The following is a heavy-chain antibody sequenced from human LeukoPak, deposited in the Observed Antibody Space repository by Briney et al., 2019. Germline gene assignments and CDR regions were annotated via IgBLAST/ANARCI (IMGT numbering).Heavy chain of an antibody. J-gene: IGHJ1*01. V-gene: IGHV3-23*01. D-gene: IGHD3-22*01. CDR3: AIMHGYYDGTGYWVQ. Sequence: PGGSLRLSCAAFGFTFASYGMSWVRQAPGMGLEWVSFITTNGGRTSYADSVEGRFTISRDNPRNTLYMQMNSLRDEDTAVYYCAIMHGYYDGTGYWVQWGQGTLVTVSS. CDR1: GFTFASYG. CDR2: ITTNGGRT.